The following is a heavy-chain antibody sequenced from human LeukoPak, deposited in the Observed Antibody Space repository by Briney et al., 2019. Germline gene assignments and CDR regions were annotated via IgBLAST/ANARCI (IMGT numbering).Heavy chain of an antibody. CDR3: ARDRAGAQSWVALDP. D-gene: IGHD3-10*01. Sequence: SGGPLRLSCAASGFTVSNDYMAWVRQAPGRGLEWVSLIYGGGTTFYTDSVKGRFTISRDNFKNTLYVQMSSLRPEDTALYYCARDRAGAQSWVALDPWGQGTLVTVSS. CDR2: IYGGGTT. V-gene: IGHV3-66*02. CDR1: GFTVSNDY. J-gene: IGHJ5*02.